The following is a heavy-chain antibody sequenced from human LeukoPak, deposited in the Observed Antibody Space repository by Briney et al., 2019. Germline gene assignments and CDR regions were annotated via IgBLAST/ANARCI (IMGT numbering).Heavy chain of an antibody. CDR1: GFTFSSYA. J-gene: IGHJ4*02. V-gene: IGHV3-30-3*02. D-gene: IGHD6-19*01. CDR2: ISYDGSNK. Sequence: GGSLRLSCAASGFTFSSYAMHWVRQAPGKGLEWVAVISYDGSNKYYADSVKGRFTISRDNSKNTLYLQMNSLRAEDTAVYYCAKTAVAGTVRDYFDYWGQGTLVTVSS. CDR3: AKTAVAGTVRDYFDY.